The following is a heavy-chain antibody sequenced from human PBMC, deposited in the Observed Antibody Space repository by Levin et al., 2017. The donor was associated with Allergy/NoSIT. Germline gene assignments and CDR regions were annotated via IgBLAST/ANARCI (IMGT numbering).Heavy chain of an antibody. CDR2: INHSGST. Sequence: PSETLSLTCAVYGGSFSGYYWSWIRQPPGKGLEWIGEINHSGSTNYNPSLKSRVTISVDTSKNQFSLKLSSVTAADTAVYYCARERRAMDDWLLAGPAYYFDYWGQGTLVTVSS. CDR1: GGSFSGYY. CDR3: ARERRAMDDWLLAGPAYYFDY. V-gene: IGHV4-34*01. J-gene: IGHJ4*02. D-gene: IGHD3-9*01.